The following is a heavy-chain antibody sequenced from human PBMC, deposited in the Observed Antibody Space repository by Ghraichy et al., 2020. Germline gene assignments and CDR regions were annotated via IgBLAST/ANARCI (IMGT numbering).Heavy chain of an antibody. J-gene: IGHJ6*03. D-gene: IGHD3-3*01. CDR1: GGTFSSYA. Sequence: SVKVSCKASGGTFSSYAISWVRQAPGQGLEWMGGIIPIFGTANYAQKFQGRVTITADESTSTAYMELSSLRSEDTAVYYCARGDVLRFLEWAQNYYYYYMDVWGKGTMVTVSS. V-gene: IGHV1-69*13. CDR3: ARGDVLRFLEWAQNYYYYYMDV. CDR2: IIPIFGTA.